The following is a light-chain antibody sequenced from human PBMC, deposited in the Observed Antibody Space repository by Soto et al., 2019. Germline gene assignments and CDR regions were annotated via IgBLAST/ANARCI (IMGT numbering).Light chain of an antibody. CDR2: DAS. V-gene: IGKV1-5*01. Sequence: DIQMTQSPSTLSAFVGDRVTITCRASQSISNWLAWYQQKPGKAPKLLIYDASSLESGVPSRFSGSGSGTEFTLTISSLQPDDFATYYCQQYNSYSTFGQGTKWIS. CDR1: QSISNW. J-gene: IGKJ1*01. CDR3: QQYNSYST.